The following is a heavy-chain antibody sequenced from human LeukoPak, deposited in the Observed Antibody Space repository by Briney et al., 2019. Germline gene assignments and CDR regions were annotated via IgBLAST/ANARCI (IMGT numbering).Heavy chain of an antibody. V-gene: IGHV1-24*01. D-gene: IGHD1-26*01. CDR2: FDPEDGEA. Sequence: ASVKVSCKVSGYTLTELSMHWVRQAPGKGLEWMGGFDPEDGEAIYAQKFQGRVAMTEDTSTDTAYMELSSLRSEDTAVYYCAREALLTNWFDPWGQGTLVTVSS. J-gene: IGHJ5*02. CDR1: GYTLTELS. CDR3: AREALLTNWFDP.